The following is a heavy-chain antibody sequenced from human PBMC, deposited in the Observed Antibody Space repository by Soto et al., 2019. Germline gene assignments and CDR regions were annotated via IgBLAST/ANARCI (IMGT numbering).Heavy chain of an antibody. J-gene: IGHJ6*03. D-gene: IGHD5-12*01. CDR1: GDSFNDYY. CDR3: ARESGGATATLDYYYFYMDV. Sequence: ASVKVSCKTSGDSFNDYYIHWVRQAPGQGLEWMGWINPNGGATKYAQKFQGRVTVTRDTSIRTVYMELSSLRSDDTAVYYCARESGGATATLDYYYFYMDVWGKGTTVTISS. CDR2: INPNGGAT. V-gene: IGHV1-2*02.